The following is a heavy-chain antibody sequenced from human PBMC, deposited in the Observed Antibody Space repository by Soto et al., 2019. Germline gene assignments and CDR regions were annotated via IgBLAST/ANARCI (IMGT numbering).Heavy chain of an antibody. CDR2: IKSKTDGGTA. CDR1: GFTFTDAW. Sequence: GGSLRLSCAASGFTFTDAWRNCVRQAPGKGLEWVGRIKSKTDGGTADYAVPVKGRFTISRDDSKDALFLQMNSLKTEDSAVYYCITSYFWGHGTLVTVSS. J-gene: IGHJ4*01. CDR3: ITSYF. V-gene: IGHV3-15*07.